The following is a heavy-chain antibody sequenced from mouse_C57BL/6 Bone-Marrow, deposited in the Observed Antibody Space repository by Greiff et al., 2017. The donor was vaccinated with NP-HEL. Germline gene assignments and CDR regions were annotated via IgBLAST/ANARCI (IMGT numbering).Heavy chain of an antibody. V-gene: IGHV5-9*01. CDR3: ARITTVVAKDYAMDY. D-gene: IGHD1-1*01. Sequence: EVHLVESGGGLVKPGGSLKLSCAASGFTFRSYTLSWVRQTPEKRLEWVATSSGGGGNTYYPDSVKGRFTISRDNAKNTLYLQMSSLRSEDTALYYCARITTVVAKDYAMDYWGQGTSVTVSS. J-gene: IGHJ4*01. CDR1: GFTFRSYT. CDR2: SSGGGGNT.